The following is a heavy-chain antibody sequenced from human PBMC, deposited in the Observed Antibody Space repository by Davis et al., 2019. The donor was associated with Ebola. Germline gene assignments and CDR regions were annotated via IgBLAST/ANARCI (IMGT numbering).Heavy chain of an antibody. V-gene: IGHV3-23*01. J-gene: IGHJ6*04. CDR2: VTSSGGST. CDR3: AKGGSGWPSDYSYGLGV. Sequence: GESLKISCAASGFSFSNYAMTWARQAPGKGLEWVSAVTSSGGSTYYADSVKGRFTISRDNSKNTLYLQMNSLSGDDTAVYYCAKGGSGWPSDYSYGLGVWGKGTTVTVAS. D-gene: IGHD6-19*01. CDR1: GFSFSNYA.